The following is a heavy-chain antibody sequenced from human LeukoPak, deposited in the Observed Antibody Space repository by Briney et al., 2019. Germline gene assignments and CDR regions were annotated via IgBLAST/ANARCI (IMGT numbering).Heavy chain of an antibody. CDR2: VYDSGST. CDR1: GGSITSYY. Sequence: SGPTLVNPSETLSPTCTVSGGSITSYYWSWIRQPPGKGLEWIGYVYDSGSTNYNPSLKSRVTMSVDTSKNQFSLNLSSVTAADTAVYYCARDRPADSPYNWFDPWGQGTLVTASS. V-gene: IGHV4-59*01. CDR3: ARDRPADSPYNWFDP. J-gene: IGHJ5*02. D-gene: IGHD2-2*01.